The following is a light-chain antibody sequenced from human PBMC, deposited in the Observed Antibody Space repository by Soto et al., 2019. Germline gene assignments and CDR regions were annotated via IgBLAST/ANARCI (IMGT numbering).Light chain of an antibody. CDR1: QSISSY. Sequence: DIQMTQSPSSLSASVGDRVTITCRASQSISSYLNWYQQKPGKAPKLLIYAASSLQSGVPSRFSGSGSGTDFTLTISSLQPKDFAPYYCQQSYSTPWTFGQGTNVEIK. CDR2: AAS. V-gene: IGKV1-39*01. J-gene: IGKJ1*01. CDR3: QQSYSTPWT.